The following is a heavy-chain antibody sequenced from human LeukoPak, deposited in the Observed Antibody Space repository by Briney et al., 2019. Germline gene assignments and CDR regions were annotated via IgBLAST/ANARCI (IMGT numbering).Heavy chain of an antibody. CDR1: GSTFTNSW. V-gene: IGHV5-51*01. CDR3: ARLQSYYFNY. D-gene: IGHD4-11*01. CDR2: IYPGDSDT. Sequence: GESLKISCKGFGSTFTNSWIGWVRQMPGKGLEWMGNIYPGDSDTRYSPSFQGQVTISADKSISTAYLQWSGLKASDTAMYYCARLQSYYFNYWGQGTLVTVSS. J-gene: IGHJ4*02.